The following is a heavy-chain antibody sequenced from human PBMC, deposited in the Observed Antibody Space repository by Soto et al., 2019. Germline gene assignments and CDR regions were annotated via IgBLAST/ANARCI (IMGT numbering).Heavy chain of an antibody. CDR2: IYPGDSDA. CDR3: ARNSGSYWHYFDY. V-gene: IGHV5-51*01. CDR1: GYSFTNYW. Sequence: GESLKISCKGSGYSFTNYWIGWVRQMPGKGLEWMGVIYPGDSDARYSPSFQGQVTISADKSFSTAYLQWSSLKASDTAIYYCARNSGSYWHYFDYWGQGTLVTVYS. J-gene: IGHJ4*02. D-gene: IGHD1-26*01.